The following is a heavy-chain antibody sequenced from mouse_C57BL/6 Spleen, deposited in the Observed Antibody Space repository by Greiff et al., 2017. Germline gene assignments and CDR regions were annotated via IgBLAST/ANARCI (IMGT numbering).Heavy chain of an antibody. CDR1: GYTFTSYW. V-gene: IGHV1-69*01. J-gene: IGHJ3*01. D-gene: IGHD2-2*01. Sequence: QVQLQQPGAELVMPGASVKLSCKASGYTFTSYWMHWVKQRPGQGLEWIGEIDPSDSYTNYNQKFKGKSTLTVDKSSSTAYMQLSSLTSEDSAVYYCARVGGYGYDGAWFAYWGQGTLVTVSA. CDR2: IDPSDSYT. CDR3: ARVGGYGYDGAWFAY.